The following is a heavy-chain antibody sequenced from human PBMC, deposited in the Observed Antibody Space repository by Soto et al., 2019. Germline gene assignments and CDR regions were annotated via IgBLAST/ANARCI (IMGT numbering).Heavy chain of an antibody. CDR1: GFTVSSNY. V-gene: IGHV3-53*04. J-gene: IGHJ6*03. CDR3: ARNRLGYCSGGSCYSLHYYYYYMDV. Sequence: GGSLRLSCAASGFTVSSNYMSWVRQAPGKGLEWVSVIYSGGSTYYADSVKGRFTISRHNSKNTLYLQMNSLRAEDTAVYYCARNRLGYCSGGSCYSLHYYYYYMDVWGKGTTVTVSS. CDR2: IYSGGST. D-gene: IGHD2-15*01.